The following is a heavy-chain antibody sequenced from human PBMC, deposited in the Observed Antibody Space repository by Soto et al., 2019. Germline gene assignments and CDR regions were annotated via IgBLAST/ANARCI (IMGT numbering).Heavy chain of an antibody. CDR1: GYSFTSYW. V-gene: IGHV5-51*01. D-gene: IGHD5-12*01. CDR2: IYPGDSDT. CDR3: ARHPVEVATITLYYFDY. J-gene: IGHJ4*02. Sequence: GESLKISCKGSGYSFTSYWIGWVRQMPGKGLEWMGIIYPGDSDTRYSPSFQGQVTISADKSISTAYLQWSSLKASDTAMYYCARHPVEVATITLYYFDYWGQGTLVTVSS.